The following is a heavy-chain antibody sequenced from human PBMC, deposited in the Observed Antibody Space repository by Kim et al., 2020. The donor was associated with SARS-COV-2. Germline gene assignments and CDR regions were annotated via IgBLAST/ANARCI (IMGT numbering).Heavy chain of an antibody. CDR1: GFTVSSNY. CDR2: IYSGGST. V-gene: IGHV3-66*01. Sequence: GGSLRLSCAASGFTVSSNYMSWVRQAPGKGLEWVSVIYSGGSTYYADSVKGRFTISRDNSKNTLYLQMNSLRAEDTAVYYCARGANYYDSSGYYYDVDYWGQGTLAT. CDR3: ARGANYYDSSGYYYDVDY. D-gene: IGHD3-22*01. J-gene: IGHJ4*02.